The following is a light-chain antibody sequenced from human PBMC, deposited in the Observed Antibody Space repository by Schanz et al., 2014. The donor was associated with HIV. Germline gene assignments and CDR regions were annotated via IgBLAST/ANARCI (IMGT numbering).Light chain of an antibody. J-gene: IGLJ2*01. Sequence: QSALTQPPSASGSPGQSVTISCTGTSSDVGDYDFVSWYQQHPGKAPKLMIYEVSKRPSGVPDRFSGSKSGNTASLTVSGLQAEDEADYYCVSYTGTNNPVFGGGTKLTVL. V-gene: IGLV2-8*01. CDR3: VSYTGTNNPV. CDR2: EVS. CDR1: SSDVGDYDF.